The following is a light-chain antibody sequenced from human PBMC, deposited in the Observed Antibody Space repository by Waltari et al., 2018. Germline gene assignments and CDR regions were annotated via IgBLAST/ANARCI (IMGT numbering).Light chain of an antibody. Sequence: DIQMTQSPSTLSASVGDRVTITCRASQSISKWLAGYQQKPVKAPKLLLYQASSLESGVPSRCSVSASGTDFTLTISGLQPDDFATYCCQQYHTFSTFGQGTKVDIK. J-gene: IGKJ1*01. CDR1: QSISKW. CDR3: QQYHTFST. V-gene: IGKV1-5*03. CDR2: QAS.